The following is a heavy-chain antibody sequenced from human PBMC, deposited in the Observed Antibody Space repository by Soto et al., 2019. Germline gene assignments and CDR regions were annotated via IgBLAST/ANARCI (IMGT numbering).Heavy chain of an antibody. J-gene: IGHJ6*02. CDR3: TSRDVVVTAIPYYYYGMDV. CDR2: IRSKANSYAT. CDR1: GFTFSGSA. V-gene: IGHV3-73*01. Sequence: GGSLRLSCAASGFTFSGSAMHWVRQASGKGLEWVGRIRSKANSYATAYAASVKGRFTISRDDSKNTAYLQRNSLKTEDTAVYYCTSRDVVVTAIPYYYYGMDVWGQGTTVTVSS. D-gene: IGHD2-21*02.